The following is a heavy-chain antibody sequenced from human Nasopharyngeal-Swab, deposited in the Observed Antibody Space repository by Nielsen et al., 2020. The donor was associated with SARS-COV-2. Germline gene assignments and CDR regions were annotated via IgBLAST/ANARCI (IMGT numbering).Heavy chain of an antibody. CDR3: VNDPDPTPLTWYFDL. J-gene: IGHJ2*01. V-gene: IGHV3-43*01. CDR1: GFTFDDYT. Sequence: RGSLRLSCAASGFTFDDYTMHWVRQRPGKGLEWVSLISWHSSFIYYSESVKGRFTISRDNSKNSLYLQMNALTTEDTAFYYCVNDPDPTPLTWYFDLWGRGTLVTVTS. CDR2: ISWHSSFI.